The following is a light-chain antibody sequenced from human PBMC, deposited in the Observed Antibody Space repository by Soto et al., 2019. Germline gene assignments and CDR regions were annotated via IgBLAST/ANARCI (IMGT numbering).Light chain of an antibody. CDR2: GAS. CDR1: QIVSSN. Sequence: EIVMTQSPATLSVSPGERATLSCRASQIVSSNLAWYQQKPGQAPRLRIYGASTRATGIPARFSGSGSGTEFTLTISSLQSEDFAVYCCQQYNNWPRTFGQGTKVDIK. CDR3: QQYNNWPRT. V-gene: IGKV3-15*01. J-gene: IGKJ1*01.